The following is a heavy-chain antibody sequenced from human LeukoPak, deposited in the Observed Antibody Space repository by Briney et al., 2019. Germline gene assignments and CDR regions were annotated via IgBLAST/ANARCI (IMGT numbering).Heavy chain of an antibody. D-gene: IGHD1-26*01. Sequence: GGSLRLSCAASGFTFSTYGMHWVRQAPGKGLEWVAVISYDGSNKYYADSVKGRFTISRDNTKSSLYLQMNSLRTEDTALYYCAKGADLFILPPGDYWGQGTLVTVSS. J-gene: IGHJ4*02. CDR2: ISYDGSNK. CDR1: GFTFSTYG. CDR3: AKGADLFILPPGDY. V-gene: IGHV3-30*18.